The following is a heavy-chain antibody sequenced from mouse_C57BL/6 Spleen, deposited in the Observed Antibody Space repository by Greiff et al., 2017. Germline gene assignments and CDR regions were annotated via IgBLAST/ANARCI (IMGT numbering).Heavy chain of an antibody. J-gene: IGHJ4*01. D-gene: IGHD2-10*02. CDR2: IDPEDGDT. CDR1: GFNIKDYY. Sequence: VQLQQSGAELVKPGASVKLSCTASGFNIKDYYMHWVKQRPEQGLEWIGRIDPEDGDTEYAPKFQGKATMTADTSSNTAYLQLSSLTSEDTAVYYCTPYGNWDYAIDYWGPGTTVTVSS. V-gene: IGHV14-1*01. CDR3: TPYGNWDYAIDY.